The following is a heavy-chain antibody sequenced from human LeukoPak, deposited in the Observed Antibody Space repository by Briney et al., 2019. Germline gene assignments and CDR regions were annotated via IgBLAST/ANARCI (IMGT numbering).Heavy chain of an antibody. CDR3: ARPVWSKDAFDI. Sequence: SVKVSCKASGGTFSSYAISWVRQAPGQGLEWMGGIIPIFGTANYAQKFQGRVTITSDESTSTAYMELSSLRSEDTAVYCCARPVWSKDAFDIWGQGTMVTVSS. CDR1: GGTFSSYA. V-gene: IGHV1-69*01. CDR2: IIPIFGTA. J-gene: IGHJ3*02. D-gene: IGHD3-3*01.